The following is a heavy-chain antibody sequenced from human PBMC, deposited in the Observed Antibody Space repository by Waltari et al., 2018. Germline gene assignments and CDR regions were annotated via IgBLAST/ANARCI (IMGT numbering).Heavy chain of an antibody. J-gene: IGHJ4*02. CDR1: GYTFTSYA. D-gene: IGHD3-10*01. CDR3: ARVSMVQGVTPFDY. Sequence: QVQLVQSGAEVKKPGASVKVSCKASGYTFTSYAMTWVRQAPGQGLEWMGWINTNTGNPTYAQGFTGRFVFSLDTSVSTAYLQISSLKAEDTAVYYCARVSMVQGVTPFDYWGQGTLVTVSS. CDR2: INTNTGNP. V-gene: IGHV7-4-1*02.